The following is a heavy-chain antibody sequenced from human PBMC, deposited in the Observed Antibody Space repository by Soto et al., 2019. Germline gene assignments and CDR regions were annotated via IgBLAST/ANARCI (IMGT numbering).Heavy chain of an antibody. D-gene: IGHD2-15*01. J-gene: IGHJ5*02. V-gene: IGHV1-3*04. Sequence: GASVKVSCKASGYTFTYYPIHWVRQAPGQRLEWMGWINIGNGNTASSQKFQDRVTITRETSASTAYMELTSLRSEDTAVYYCARETLCGGSCYDNYFDPWGQGTLVTVYS. CDR1: GYTFTYYP. CDR3: ARETLCGGSCYDNYFDP. CDR2: INIGNGNT.